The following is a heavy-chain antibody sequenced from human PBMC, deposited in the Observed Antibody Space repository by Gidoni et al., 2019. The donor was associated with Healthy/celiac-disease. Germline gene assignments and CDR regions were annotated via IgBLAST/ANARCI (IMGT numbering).Heavy chain of an antibody. Sequence: EVQLVESGGGLVMPGGSLGLSCAPSAFTLIHASMSWVRQAPGKGLEWVGRIKSKTEGGTTDYAAPVKGRFTISRDDSKNTLYLQMNSLKTEETAVYYCTTDITDYYDSSGFGFDYWGQGTLVTVSS. CDR2: IKSKTEGGTT. V-gene: IGHV3-15*01. CDR1: AFTLIHAS. J-gene: IGHJ4*02. D-gene: IGHD3-22*01. CDR3: TTDITDYYDSSGFGFDY.